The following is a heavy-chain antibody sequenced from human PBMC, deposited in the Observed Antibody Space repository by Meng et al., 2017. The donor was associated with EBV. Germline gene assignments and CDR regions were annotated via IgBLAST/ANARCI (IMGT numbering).Heavy chain of an antibody. V-gene: IGHV1-46*01. J-gene: IGHJ4*02. Sequence: QVRLVQSVAEVKKPWASVKFSCEASGHTFTSSYLHWVRQAPGQGLEWMGIIIPAGGNTNYAQKFRGRFTMTRDTSTSTVYMDLSILTSEDTAVYYCVRELVGGTFDYWGQGTLVTVSS. CDR3: VRELVGGTFDY. CDR2: IIPAGGNT. CDR1: GHTFTSSY. D-gene: IGHD1/OR15-1a*01.